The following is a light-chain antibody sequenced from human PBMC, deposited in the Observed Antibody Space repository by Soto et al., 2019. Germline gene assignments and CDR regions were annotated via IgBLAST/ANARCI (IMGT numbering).Light chain of an antibody. CDR3: CSYATSSTLPYV. J-gene: IGLJ1*01. CDR2: GVT. V-gene: IGLV2-14*03. CDR1: SSDIGGHDD. Sequence: QSALTQPASVSGSPGQSITISCTGTSSDIGGHDDVSWYQQHPGKVPKLLIYGVTDRPSGVSNRFSGSKSGNVASLTISGLQAEDEADYYCCSYATSSTLPYVFGTGTKLTVL.